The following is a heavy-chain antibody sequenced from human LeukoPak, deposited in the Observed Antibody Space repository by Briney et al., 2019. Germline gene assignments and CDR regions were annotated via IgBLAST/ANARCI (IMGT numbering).Heavy chain of an antibody. V-gene: IGHV4-61*02. D-gene: IGHD3-22*01. J-gene: IGHJ3*02. CDR2: IHISGST. Sequence: PSETLSLTCTVSSGSINSGSYSWTWIRQPAGKGLEWIGRIHISGSTDYTPSLKSRVTISVDTSKNQFSLKLSSVTAADTAVYYCARADRSGYFGNVVAFDIWGQGTMVTVSS. CDR3: ARADRSGYFGNVVAFDI. CDR1: SGSINSGSYS.